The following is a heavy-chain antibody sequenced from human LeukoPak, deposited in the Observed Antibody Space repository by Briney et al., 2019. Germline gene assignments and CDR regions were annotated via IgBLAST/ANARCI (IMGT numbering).Heavy chain of an antibody. D-gene: IGHD6-13*01. CDR3: ARDQGNSDAFDI. Sequence: SETLSLTCTVSGGSISSGSYYWSWIRQPAGKGLEWIGRIYTSRSTNYNPSLKSRVTISVDTSKNQFSLKLSSVTAADTAVYYCARDQGNSDAFDIWGQGTMVTVSS. J-gene: IGHJ3*02. CDR2: IYTSRST. CDR1: GGSISSGSYY. V-gene: IGHV4-61*02.